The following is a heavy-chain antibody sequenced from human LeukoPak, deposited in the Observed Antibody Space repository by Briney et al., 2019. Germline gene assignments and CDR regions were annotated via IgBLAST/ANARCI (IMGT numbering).Heavy chain of an antibody. J-gene: IGHJ4*02. CDR2: ISSSSSYI. D-gene: IGHD3-9*01. CDR3: ARGYGAYFDWLLYSFDY. Sequence: GGSLRLSCAASGFTFSSYSMIWVRQAPGKGLEWVSSISSSSSYIYYADSVKGRFTISRDNAKNSLYLQMNSLRAEDTAVYYCARGYGAYFDWLLYSFDYWGQGTLVTVSS. CDR1: GFTFSSYS. V-gene: IGHV3-21*01.